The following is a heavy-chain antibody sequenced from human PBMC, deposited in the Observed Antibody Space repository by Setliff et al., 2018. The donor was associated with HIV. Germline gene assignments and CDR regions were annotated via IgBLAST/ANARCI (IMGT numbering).Heavy chain of an antibody. D-gene: IGHD3-22*01. CDR2: IYPDDSDT. CDR3: ARRGFTKYDEVSGYFRPSGRVCALDL. V-gene: IGHV5-51*03. CDR1: GYSFTSHW. J-gene: IGHJ3*01. Sequence: NPGESLKISCKGSGYSFTSHWIAWVRQRPGKGLEWMGIIYPDDSDTRYNPSFQGRVTISVDKSINTAYLQWSSLQASDTATYYCARRGFTKYDEVSGYFRPSGRVCALDLWGQGTKVTVSS.